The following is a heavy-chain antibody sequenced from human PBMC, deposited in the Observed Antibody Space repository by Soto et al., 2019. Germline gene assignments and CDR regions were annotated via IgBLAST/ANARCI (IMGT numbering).Heavy chain of an antibody. CDR3: AKVPLGYCTNGVCYAPKYYFDY. V-gene: IGHV3-23*01. CDR2: ISGSGGST. J-gene: IGHJ4*02. CDR1: GFTFSSYA. D-gene: IGHD2-8*01. Sequence: EVQLLESGRGLVQPGGSLRLSCAASGFTFSSYAMSWVRQAPGKGLEWVSAISGSGGSTYYADSVKGRFTISRDNSKNTLYLQMNSLRAEDTAVYYCAKVPLGYCTNGVCYAPKYYFDYWGQGTLVTVSS.